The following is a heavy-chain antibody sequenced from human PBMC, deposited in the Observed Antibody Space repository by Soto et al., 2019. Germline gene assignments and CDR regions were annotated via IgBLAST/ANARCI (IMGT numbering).Heavy chain of an antibody. CDR1: GFTFTNDW. D-gene: IGHD3-22*01. V-gene: IGHV3-11*04. Sequence: GGSLRLSCAASGFTFTNDWMSWVRQAPGKGLGWVSYISSSGSTIYYADSVKGRFTISRDNAKNSLYLQMNSLRAEDTAVYYCARATYYYDSSGYALDYWGQGTLVTVSS. CDR2: ISSSGSTI. J-gene: IGHJ4*02. CDR3: ARATYYYDSSGYALDY.